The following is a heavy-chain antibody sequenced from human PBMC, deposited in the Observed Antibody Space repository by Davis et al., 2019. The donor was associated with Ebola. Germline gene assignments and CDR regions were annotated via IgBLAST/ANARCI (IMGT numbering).Heavy chain of an antibody. J-gene: IGHJ6*02. Sequence: ASVKVSCKASGGTFSSYAISWVRQAPGQGLEWMGWISAYNGNTNYAQKLQGRVTMTTDTSTSTAYMELRSLRSDDTAVYYCARRGVYCSSTSCSPDYYYGMDVWGQGTTVTVSS. V-gene: IGHV1-18*01. CDR3: ARRGVYCSSTSCSPDYYYGMDV. D-gene: IGHD2-2*01. CDR2: ISAYNGNT. CDR1: GGTFSSYA.